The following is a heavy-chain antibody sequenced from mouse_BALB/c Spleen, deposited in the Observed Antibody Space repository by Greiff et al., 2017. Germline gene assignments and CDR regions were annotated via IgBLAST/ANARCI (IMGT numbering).Heavy chain of an antibody. V-gene: IGHV5-17*02. CDR3: ARNYRCYMDY. CDR1: GFTFSSFG. CDR2: ISSGSSTI. D-gene: IGHD2-14*01. J-gene: IGHJ4*01. Sequence: EVMLVESGGGLVQPGGSRKLSCAASGFTFSSFGMHWVRQAPEKGLEWVAYISSGSSTIYYADTVKGRFTISRDNPKNTLFLQMTSLRSEDTAMYDCARNYRCYMDYWGQGTTVTVSS.